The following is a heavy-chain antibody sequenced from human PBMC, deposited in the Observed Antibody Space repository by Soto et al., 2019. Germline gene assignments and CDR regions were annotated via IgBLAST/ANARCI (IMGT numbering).Heavy chain of an antibody. V-gene: IGHV3-30*18. D-gene: IGHD6-13*01. J-gene: IGHJ4*02. CDR2: ISYDGSNK. CDR1: GFTFSSYG. Sequence: QVQLVESGGGVVQPGRSLRLSCAASGFTFSSYGMHWVRQAPGKGLEWVEVISYDGSNKYYADSVKGRFTISRDNSKNTQYLQMNSLRAEDTAVYYCAKDIAAAGDYWGQGTLVTVSS. CDR3: AKDIAAAGDY.